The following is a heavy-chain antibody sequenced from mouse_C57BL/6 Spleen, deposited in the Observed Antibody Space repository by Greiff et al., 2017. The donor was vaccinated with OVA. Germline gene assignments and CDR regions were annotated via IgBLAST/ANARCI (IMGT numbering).Heavy chain of an antibody. D-gene: IGHD2-3*01. Sequence: EVQVVESGPGLVKPSQSLSLTCSVTGYSITSGYYWNWIRQFPGNKLEWMGYISYDGSNNYNPSLKNRISITRDTSKNQFCLKLNSVTTEDTATYYCARDDGYYVEYFDYWGQGTTLTVSS. J-gene: IGHJ2*01. CDR2: ISYDGSN. V-gene: IGHV3-6*01. CDR1: GYSITSGYY. CDR3: ARDDGYYVEYFDY.